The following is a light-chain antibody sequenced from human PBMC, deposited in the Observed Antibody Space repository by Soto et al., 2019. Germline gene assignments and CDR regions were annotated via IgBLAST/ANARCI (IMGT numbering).Light chain of an antibody. CDR3: QQYYTTPLT. J-gene: IGKJ4*01. CDR2: WAY. V-gene: IGKV4-1*01. CDR1: QSLLYSSNNYNY. Sequence: DIVMTQSPDSLAVSLGERATINCKSSQSLLYSSNNYNYLAWYQQKPGQPPKLLIYWAYTRESGVPARFSGSGSGTDFTLTISSLQSEDVAVYYCQQYYTTPLTFGGGTKVEIK.